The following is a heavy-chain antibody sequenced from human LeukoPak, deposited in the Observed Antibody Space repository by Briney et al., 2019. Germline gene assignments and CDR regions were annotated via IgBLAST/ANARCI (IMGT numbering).Heavy chain of an antibody. J-gene: IGHJ6*03. CDR2: INPSSGGT. Sequence: ASVKVSCKASGYTFTDYYMHWVRQAPGQGLEWMGRINPSSGGTNFAQKFQGRVTMTRDTSISTAYMELSRLRSDDTAVYYCARADSNSGRYYFYYMDVWGKGTTVTVSS. CDR3: ARADSNSGRYYFYYMDV. CDR1: GYTFTDYY. V-gene: IGHV1-2*06. D-gene: IGHD4-11*01.